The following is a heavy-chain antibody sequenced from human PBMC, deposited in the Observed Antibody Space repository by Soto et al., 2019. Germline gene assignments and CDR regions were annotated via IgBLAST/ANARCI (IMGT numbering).Heavy chain of an antibody. CDR2: ISAYNGNT. D-gene: IGHD3-16*02. CDR3: ARFLGYDYVWGSYRYTGYDY. CDR1: GYTFTSYG. J-gene: IGHJ4*02. V-gene: IGHV1-18*01. Sequence: QVQLVQSGAEVKKPGASVKVSCKASGYTFTSYGISWVRQAPGQGLEWMGWISAYNGNTNSARKLQARVTMTTETSTSTAYMELRSLRSDDTAVYYCARFLGYDYVWGSYRYTGYDYWGQGTLVTVSS.